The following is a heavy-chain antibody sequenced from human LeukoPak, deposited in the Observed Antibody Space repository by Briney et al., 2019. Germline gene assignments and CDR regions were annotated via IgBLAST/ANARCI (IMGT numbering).Heavy chain of an antibody. Sequence: ASVKVSCKASGYTFSSHVINWVRQAPGQGLEWMGWINAYNHDTYYADSLQGRVTMTTDASTSTAYMELRSLRSDDTAVYYCARWGLVPPGTHFYYYMDVWGTGTTVTVSS. CDR1: GYTFSSHV. V-gene: IGHV1-18*01. CDR2: INAYNHDT. J-gene: IGHJ6*03. CDR3: ARWGLVPPGTHFYYYMDV. D-gene: IGHD3/OR15-3a*01.